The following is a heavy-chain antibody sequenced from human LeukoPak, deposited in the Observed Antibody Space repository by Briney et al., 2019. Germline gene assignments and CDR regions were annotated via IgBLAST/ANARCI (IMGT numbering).Heavy chain of an antibody. V-gene: IGHV4-31*03. D-gene: IGHD2-15*01. J-gene: IGHJ4*02. CDR1: GGSISSGGYY. CDR3: ARGRKAAATRWWGH. Sequence: SETLSLTCTVSGGSISSGGYYWSWIRQHPGKGLEWIGYIYYSGSTYYNPSLKSRVTISVDTSKNQFSLKLSSVTAADTAVYYCARGRKAAATRWWGHWGQGTLVTVSS. CDR2: IYYSGST.